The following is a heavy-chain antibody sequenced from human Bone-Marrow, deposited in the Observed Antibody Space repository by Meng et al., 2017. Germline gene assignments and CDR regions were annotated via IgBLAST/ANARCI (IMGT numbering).Heavy chain of an antibody. D-gene: IGHD3-10*01. V-gene: IGHV1-18*01. CDR3: ARETYGSGSYDAFDI. J-gene: IGHJ3*02. Sequence: ASVKVSCKASGGTFSSYAISWVRQAPGQGLEWMGWISAYNGNTNYAQKLQGRVTMTTDTSTSTAYMELRSLRSDDTAVYYCARETYGSGSYDAFDIWGQGTMVTVSS. CDR2: ISAYNGNT. CDR1: GGTFSSYA.